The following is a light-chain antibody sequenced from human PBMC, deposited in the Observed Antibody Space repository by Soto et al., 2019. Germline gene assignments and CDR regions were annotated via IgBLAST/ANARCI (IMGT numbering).Light chain of an antibody. CDR1: SSNIGAGYD. Sequence: QAVVMQPPSVSGAPGQRVTISCTGSSSNIGAGYDVHWYQQLPGTAPKLLIYGNSNRPSGVPDRFSGSKSGTSASLAITGLQAEEEADYYCQSYDSSLSVVFGGGTKLTVL. CDR2: GNS. J-gene: IGLJ2*01. CDR3: QSYDSSLSVV. V-gene: IGLV1-40*01.